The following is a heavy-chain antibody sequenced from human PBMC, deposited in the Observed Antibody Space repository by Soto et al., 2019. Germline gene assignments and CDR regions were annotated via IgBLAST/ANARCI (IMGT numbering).Heavy chain of an antibody. CDR3: ARGGTPIDY. D-gene: IGHD3-16*01. V-gene: IGHV1-18*01. CDR2: ISGYNGDT. Sequence: ASVKVSCKASGYAFTRYGISWVRQAPGQGLEWMGWISGYNGDTKYAQNFQGRVTMTTDTSTSTAYMELRSLRSDDTAVYYCARGGTPIDYCGQGTLVTVSS. J-gene: IGHJ4*02. CDR1: GYAFTRYG.